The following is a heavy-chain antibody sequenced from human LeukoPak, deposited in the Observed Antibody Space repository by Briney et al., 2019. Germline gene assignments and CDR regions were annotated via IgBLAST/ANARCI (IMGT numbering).Heavy chain of an antibody. D-gene: IGHD3-9*01. Sequence: SETLTLTCTVYGGSFSGYYWSWIRQPPGKALEGIGEINHSGSTNYNPSLKSRISLSQDTSKKQSSLKLSSVTAANTAVYYCASAGLRYFVCLSQEFDCWGQGTLVTVSS. CDR2: INHSGST. CDR3: ASAGLRYFVCLSQEFDC. CDR1: GGSFSGYY. V-gene: IGHV4-34*01. J-gene: IGHJ4*01.